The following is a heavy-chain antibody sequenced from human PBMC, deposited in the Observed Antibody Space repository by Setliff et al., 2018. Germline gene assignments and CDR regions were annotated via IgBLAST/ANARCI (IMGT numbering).Heavy chain of an antibody. CDR3: ARDNTILGATDH. CDR2: LHTSGST. V-gene: IGHV4-61*02. J-gene: IGHJ5*02. D-gene: IGHD1-26*01. CDR1: GGSLNSGSYY. Sequence: SETLSLTCDVSGGSLNSGSYYWSWIRQSTERGLEWLGRLHTSGSTDYNPALNSRVTISVDTSTKQFSLSLTSLTAADTAVYFCARDNTILGATDHWGQGTLVTVSS.